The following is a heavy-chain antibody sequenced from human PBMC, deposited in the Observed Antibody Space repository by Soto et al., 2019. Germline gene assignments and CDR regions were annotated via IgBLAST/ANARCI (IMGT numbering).Heavy chain of an antibody. CDR3: ARKRYFDWLLSIYYGMDV. V-gene: IGHV4-39*02. D-gene: IGHD3-9*01. J-gene: IGHJ6*02. CDR1: GGSISSSSYY. CDR2: IYYSGST. Sequence: QLQLQESGPGLVKPSETLSLTCTVPGGSISSSSYYWGWIRQPPGKGLEWIGSIYYSGSTYYNPSLMDGVTIALDTYNNHFSLKLRSLSAADTVVYYGARKRYFDWLLSIYYGMDVWGRGTTVTVSS.